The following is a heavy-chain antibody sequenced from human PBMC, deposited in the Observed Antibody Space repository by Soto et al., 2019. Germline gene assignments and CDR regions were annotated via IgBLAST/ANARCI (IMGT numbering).Heavy chain of an antibody. Sequence: ASVKVSCKASGYTFTGYYMHWVRQAPGQGLEWMGWINPNSGGTNYAQKFQGWVTMTRDTSISTAYMELSRLRSDDTAVYYCARGMACDFWSGYYSSTYMDVWGKGTTVTVSS. J-gene: IGHJ6*03. CDR1: GYTFTGYY. CDR3: ARGMACDFWSGYYSSTYMDV. D-gene: IGHD3-3*01. V-gene: IGHV1-2*04. CDR2: INPNSGGT.